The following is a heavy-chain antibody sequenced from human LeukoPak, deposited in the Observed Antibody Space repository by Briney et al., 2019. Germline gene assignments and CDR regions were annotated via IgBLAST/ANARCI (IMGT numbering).Heavy chain of an antibody. V-gene: IGHV4-61*01. CDR1: GGSVSSNSYY. CDR3: ARVRTGSYYIDY. D-gene: IGHD1-26*01. J-gene: IGHJ4*02. CDR2: LFYSGST. Sequence: SETLSPTCTVSGGSVSSNSYYWSWIRQPPGKGLECIGYLFYSGSTNYNPSLKSRVTISVDTSKDQFSLKLNSVTAADTAVYYCARVRTGSYYIDYWGQGTLVTVSS.